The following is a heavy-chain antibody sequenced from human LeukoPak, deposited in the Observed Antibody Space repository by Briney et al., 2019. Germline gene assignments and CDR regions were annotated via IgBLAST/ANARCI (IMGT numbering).Heavy chain of an antibody. D-gene: IGHD6-6*01. J-gene: IGHJ4*02. V-gene: IGHV5-51*01. CDR1: GCSFTSYC. CDR2: IYPGDSDT. Sequence: GEALKSSCKGSGCSFTSYCIGWVRQLPGRGLVWMGIIYPGDSDTRYSPSFQGQVTISADKSISTAYLQWSSLKASDSAMYYCARQIFRSSSSLDYWGQGTLVTVSS. CDR3: ARQIFRSSSSLDY.